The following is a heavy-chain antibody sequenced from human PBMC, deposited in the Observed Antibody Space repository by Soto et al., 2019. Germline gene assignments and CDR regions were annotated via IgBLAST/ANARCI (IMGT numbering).Heavy chain of an antibody. CDR3: AVISYSAAAQYYSHSLHV. V-gene: IGHV1-69*02. D-gene: IGHD3-16*02. CDR1: GGTFSSYT. Sequence: SVKVSCKASGGTFSSYTISWVRQAPGQGLEWMGRIIPILGIANYAQKFQGRVTITADKSTSTAYMELSSLRSEDTAVYYCAVISYSAAAQYYSHSLHVWVTVTTVTDS. J-gene: IGHJ6*03. CDR2: IIPILGIA.